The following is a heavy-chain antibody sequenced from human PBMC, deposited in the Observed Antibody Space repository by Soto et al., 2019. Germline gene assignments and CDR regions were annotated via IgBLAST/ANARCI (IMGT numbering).Heavy chain of an antibody. J-gene: IGHJ5*02. D-gene: IGHD3-22*01. Sequence: SVKVSCKASGFTFTSSAVQWVRQARGQRLEWIGWIVVGSGNTNYAQKFQERVTITRDMSTSTAYMELSSLRSEDTAVYYCAADRYYDSTGYYLVQGFDPWGQGTLVTVSS. V-gene: IGHV1-58*01. CDR1: GFTFTSSA. CDR3: AADRYYDSTGYYLVQGFDP. CDR2: IVVGSGNT.